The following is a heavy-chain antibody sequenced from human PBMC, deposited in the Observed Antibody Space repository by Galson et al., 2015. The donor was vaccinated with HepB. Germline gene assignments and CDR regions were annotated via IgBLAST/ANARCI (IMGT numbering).Heavy chain of an antibody. CDR3: ARAGPLRGYSGYDYFDY. Sequence: SVKVSCKASGYTFTSYGISWVRQAPGQGLEWMGWISAYNGNTNYAQKLQGRVTMTTDTSTSTAYMELRSLRSDDTAVYYCARAGPLRGYSGYDYFDYWGQGTLVTVSS. V-gene: IGHV1-18*01. CDR1: GYTFTSYG. J-gene: IGHJ4*02. CDR2: ISAYNGNT. D-gene: IGHD5-12*01.